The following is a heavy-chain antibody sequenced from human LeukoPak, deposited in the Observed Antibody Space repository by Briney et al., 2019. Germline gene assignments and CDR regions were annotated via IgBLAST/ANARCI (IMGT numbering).Heavy chain of an antibody. D-gene: IGHD5-12*01. CDR1: GFTFSSYG. J-gene: IGHJ3*02. CDR3: ANSGYDSWAFDI. CDR2: ISYDGSNK. V-gene: IGHV3-30*18. Sequence: GRSLRPSCAASGFTFSSYGMHWVRQAPGKGLEWVAVISYDGSNKYYADSVKGRFTISRDNSKNTLYLQMNSLRAEDTAVYYCANSGYDSWAFDIWGQGTMVTVSS.